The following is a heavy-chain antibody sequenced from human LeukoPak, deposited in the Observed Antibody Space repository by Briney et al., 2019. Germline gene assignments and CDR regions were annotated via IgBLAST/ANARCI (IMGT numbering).Heavy chain of an antibody. Sequence: GGSLRLSCAASGVTLSPYGMYWVRQAPGKGLEWVAVISYEGGTQHYADSVKGRFIISRDNPRNTLYLQMNILRTEDTAVYYCAKEGTPQVSTWYDLWGQGTQVIVSS. CDR1: GVTLSPYG. D-gene: IGHD3-10*01. CDR3: AKEGTPQVSTWYDL. J-gene: IGHJ5*02. CDR2: ISYEGGTQ. V-gene: IGHV3-30*18.